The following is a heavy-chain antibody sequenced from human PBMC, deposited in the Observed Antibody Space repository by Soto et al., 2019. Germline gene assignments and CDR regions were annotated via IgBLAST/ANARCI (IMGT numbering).Heavy chain of an antibody. CDR3: ARDGQEKGVLDEDFGWFDP. CDR2: IYSGGST. J-gene: IGHJ5*02. CDR1: GFTVSSNY. V-gene: IGHV3-53*01. D-gene: IGHD6-13*01. Sequence: GGSLRLSCAASGFTVSSNYMSWVRQAPGKGLEWVSVIYSGGSTYYADSVKGRFTISRDNSKNTLYLQMNSLRAEDTAVYYCARDGQEKGVLDEDFGWFDPWGQGTLVTVSS.